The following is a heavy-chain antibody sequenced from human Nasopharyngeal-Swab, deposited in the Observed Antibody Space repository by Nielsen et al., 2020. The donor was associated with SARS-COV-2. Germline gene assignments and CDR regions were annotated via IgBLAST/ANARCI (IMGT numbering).Heavy chain of an antibody. J-gene: IGHJ5*02. CDR3: ASLNYYGSGSLRWFDP. CDR2: ISYDGSNK. Sequence: VRQAPGKGLEWVAVISYDGSNKYYADSVKGRFTISRDNSKNTLYLQMNSLRAEDTAVYYCASLNYYGSGSLRWFDPWGQGTLVTVSS. D-gene: IGHD3-10*01. V-gene: IGHV3-30-3*01.